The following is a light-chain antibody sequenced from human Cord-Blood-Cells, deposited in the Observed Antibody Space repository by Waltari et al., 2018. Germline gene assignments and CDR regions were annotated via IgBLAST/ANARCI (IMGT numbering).Light chain of an antibody. CDR2: EGS. CDR1: SSDVGSYNH. J-gene: IGLJ3*02. V-gene: IGLV2-23*01. CDR3: CSYAGSSTWV. Sequence: QSALTQTASVSGSPGQSITISCTGTSSDVGSYNHVSWYQQHPGKAPKLMIYEGSKRPSGVSNRFSGSKSGNTASLTISGLQAEDEADYYCCSYAGSSTWVFGGGTKLTVL.